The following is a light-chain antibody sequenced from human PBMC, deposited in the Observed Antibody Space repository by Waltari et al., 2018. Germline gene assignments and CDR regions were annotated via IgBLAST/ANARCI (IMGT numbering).Light chain of an antibody. CDR2: DVT. CDR3: SSDTTSGSYV. J-gene: IGLJ1*01. CDR1: SSDVGDFNH. V-gene: IGLV2-14*03. Sequence: QSVLTQPASVSESPGQSIPIPCTGTSSDVGDFNHGSWYQQQPDKAPKLLIYDVTIRPSGVPDRFSGTKSGHTASLTISGLQVDDEADYYCSSDTTSGSYVFASGTKVTVL.